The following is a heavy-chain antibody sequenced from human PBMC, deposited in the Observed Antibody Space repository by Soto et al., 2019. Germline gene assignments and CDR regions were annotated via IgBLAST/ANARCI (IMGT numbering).Heavy chain of an antibody. CDR1: GGTFSSYA. Sequence: SVKVSCKASGGTFSSYAISWVRQAPGQGLEWMGGIIPIFGTANYAQKLQGRVTITADESTSTAYMELSSLRSEDTAVYYCARARGPRRAFDIWGQGTMVTVSS. J-gene: IGHJ3*02. CDR2: IIPIFGTA. CDR3: ARARGPRRAFDI. V-gene: IGHV1-69*13.